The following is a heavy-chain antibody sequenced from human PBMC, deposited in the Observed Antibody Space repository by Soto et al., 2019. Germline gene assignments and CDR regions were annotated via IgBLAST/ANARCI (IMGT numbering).Heavy chain of an antibody. Sequence: LSCCDSAFNFKKFAMGGVRQAGVEGLEWVAGISCCGGSTSYADSVKGRFTLARDDSKSTLYLQMNSLRFEDTAGYYCAKTCGAQWLIPGLDHWGQGTLVTVSS. J-gene: IGHJ5*02. CDR2: ISCCGGST. D-gene: IGHD6-19*01. CDR1: AFNFKKFA. V-gene: IGHV3-23*01. CDR3: AKTCGAQWLIPGLDH.